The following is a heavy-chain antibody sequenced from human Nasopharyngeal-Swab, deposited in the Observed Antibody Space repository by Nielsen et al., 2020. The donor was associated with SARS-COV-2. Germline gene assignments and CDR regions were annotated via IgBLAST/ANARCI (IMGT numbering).Heavy chain of an antibody. D-gene: IGHD6-13*01. CDR3: ARSIAAAGNFPRIRVFPDV. Sequence: WIRQPPGKGLEWIGEINHSGSTNYNPSLESRVTISVDTSKNQFSLKLSSVTAADTAVYYCARSIAAAGNFPRIRVFPDVWGKGTTVTVSS. CDR2: INHSGST. J-gene: IGHJ6*04. V-gene: IGHV4-34*01.